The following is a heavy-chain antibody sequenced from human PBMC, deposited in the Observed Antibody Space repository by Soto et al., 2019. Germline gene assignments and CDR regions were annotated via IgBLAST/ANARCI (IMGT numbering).Heavy chain of an antibody. V-gene: IGHV4-61*08. CDR2: IYYSGST. CDR3: ARDFMYYDSSGYPTRYFDY. D-gene: IGHD3-22*01. CDR1: GGSISSGGYS. J-gene: IGHJ4*02. Sequence: PSETLSLTCAVSGGSISSGGYSWSWIRQPPGKGLEWIGYIYYSGSTNYNPSLKSRVTISVDTSKNQFSLKLSSATAADTAVYYCARDFMYYDSSGYPTRYFDYWGQGTLVTVSS.